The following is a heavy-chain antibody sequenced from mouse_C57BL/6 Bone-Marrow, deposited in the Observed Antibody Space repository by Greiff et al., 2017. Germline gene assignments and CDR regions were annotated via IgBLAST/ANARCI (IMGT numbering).Heavy chain of an antibody. CDR1: GYSFTGYY. Sequence: EVKLVESGPELVKPGASVKISCKASGYSFTGYYMNWVKQSPEKSLEWIGEINPSTGGTTYNQKFKAKATLTVDKSSSTAYMQLKSLTSEDSAVYYCARWRGYWGQGTTLTVSS. J-gene: IGHJ2*01. V-gene: IGHV1-42*01. CDR3: ARWRGY. CDR2: INPSTGGT.